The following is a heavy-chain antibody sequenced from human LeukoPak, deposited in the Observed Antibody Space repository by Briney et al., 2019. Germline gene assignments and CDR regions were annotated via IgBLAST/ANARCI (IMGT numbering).Heavy chain of an antibody. D-gene: IGHD6-13*01. Sequence: PGGSLRLSCAASGITVSSNYMSWIRQAPGKGLEWVSYISSSGSTIYYADSVKGRFTISRDNAKNSLYLQMNSLRAEDTAVYYCARANIAAAGTFDYWGQGTLVTVSS. CDR2: ISSSGSTI. CDR3: ARANIAAAGTFDY. V-gene: IGHV3-11*04. J-gene: IGHJ4*02. CDR1: GITVSSNY.